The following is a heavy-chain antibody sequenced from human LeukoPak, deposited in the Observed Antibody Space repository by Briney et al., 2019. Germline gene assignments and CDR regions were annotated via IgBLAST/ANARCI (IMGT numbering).Heavy chain of an antibody. CDR3: ARFYGGSALDN. CDR2: INSDGFSI. Sequence: GGSLRLSCAASGFTFSAYWMHRVRQAPGKGLVWVSRINSDGFSIAYADSVKGRFTISRDNAKNTLHLHMNSLRAEDTAVYYCARFYGGSALDNWGQGAMVTVSS. D-gene: IGHD3-16*01. J-gene: IGHJ3*02. CDR1: GFTFSAYW. V-gene: IGHV3-74*01.